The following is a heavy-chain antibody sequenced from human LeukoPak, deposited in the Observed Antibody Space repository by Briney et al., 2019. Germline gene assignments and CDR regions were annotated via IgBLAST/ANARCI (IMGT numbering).Heavy chain of an antibody. Sequence: PSETLSLTCAVSGGSISSGGYSWSWIRQPPGKGLEWIGYIYHSGSTYYNPSLKSRVTISVDRSKNQFSLKLSSVTAADTAVYYCARARGHSYGYFDYWGQGTLVTVSS. CDR2: IYHSGST. J-gene: IGHJ4*02. CDR3: ARARGHSYGYFDY. D-gene: IGHD5-18*01. V-gene: IGHV4-30-2*01. CDR1: GGSISSGGYS.